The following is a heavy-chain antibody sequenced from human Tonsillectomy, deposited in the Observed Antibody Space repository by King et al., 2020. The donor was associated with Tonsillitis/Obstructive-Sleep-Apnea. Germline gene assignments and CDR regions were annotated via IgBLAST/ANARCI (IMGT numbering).Heavy chain of an antibody. J-gene: IGHJ4*02. Sequence: VQLVQSGAEMKRAGDSLTISCKGSGYRFSHLGIGWVRKMPGKGREWMGVIYPDDSDMKYSPSFQGHVTMSADKSINTAYLHWSSLKASDTAMYYCARETDDSSGPDSQWYFDYWGQGTLVTVSS. D-gene: IGHD3-22*01. CDR2: IYPDDSDM. CDR1: GYRFSHLG. CDR3: ARETDDSSGPDSQWYFDY. V-gene: IGHV5-51*01.